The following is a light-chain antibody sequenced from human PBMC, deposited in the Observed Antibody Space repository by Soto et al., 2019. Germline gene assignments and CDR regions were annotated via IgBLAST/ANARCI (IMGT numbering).Light chain of an antibody. CDR2: DVS. V-gene: IGLV2-14*01. CDR3: SSYTSSSTLPYV. J-gene: IGLJ1*01. Sequence: QSALTQPASVSGSPGQSMTISCTGTSSDVDGYNYVSWYQQHPGKAPKLMIYDVSNRPSGVSNRFSGSKSGNTASLNISGLQAEDEADYYCSSYTSSSTLPYVFGTGTKVTVL. CDR1: SSDVDGYNY.